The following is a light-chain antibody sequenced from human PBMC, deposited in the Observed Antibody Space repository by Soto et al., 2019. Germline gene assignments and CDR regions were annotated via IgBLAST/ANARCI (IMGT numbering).Light chain of an antibody. J-gene: IGLJ1*01. CDR2: GVY. CDR3: YSHTSRSPLDV. Sequence: QSALTQPASVSGSPGQSITISCTGSSDDIGTYEYISWHQHHPGKAPKLILFGVYDRPSGVSNRFSGSKSGNTASLTISGLQPEDEADYYCYSHTSRSPLDVFGTGTKLTVL. V-gene: IGLV2-14*01. CDR1: SDDIGTYEY.